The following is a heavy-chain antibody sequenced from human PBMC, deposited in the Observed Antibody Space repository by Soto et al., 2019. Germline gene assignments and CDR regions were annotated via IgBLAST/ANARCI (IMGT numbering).Heavy chain of an antibody. J-gene: IGHJ5*02. CDR3: ARSGPLAFDP. D-gene: IGHD3-16*01. CDR1: GFAFSSYA. Sequence: QVQLVESGGGVVQPGRSLRLSCAASGFAFSSYAIHWVRQAPGKGLEWVAVISYEGSDKHYADSVKGRLTISRDNSKNTVYLQMNSLRAEDTAVYYCARSGPLAFDPWGQGTLVTVSS. V-gene: IGHV3-30*03. CDR2: ISYEGSDK.